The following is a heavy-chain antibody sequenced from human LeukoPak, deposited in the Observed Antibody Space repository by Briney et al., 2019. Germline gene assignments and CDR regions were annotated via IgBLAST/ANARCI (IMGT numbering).Heavy chain of an antibody. CDR3: ARVSYYYGMDV. J-gene: IGHJ6*02. V-gene: IGHV3-7*01. Sequence: GGSLRLSCAVSGFTFSSYWMSWVRQAPGKGLEWVANIKQDGSEKYYVDSVKGRFTISRDNAENSLYLQMNSLRAEDTAVYYCARVSYYYGMDVWGQGTTVTVSS. CDR2: IKQDGSEK. CDR1: GFTFSSYW.